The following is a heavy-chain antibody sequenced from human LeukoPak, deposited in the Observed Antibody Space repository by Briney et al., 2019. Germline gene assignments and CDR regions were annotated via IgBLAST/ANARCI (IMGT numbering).Heavy chain of an antibody. CDR2: MNPNSGDI. CDR3: ATFSSSWHDPFDV. D-gene: IGHD6-13*01. J-gene: IGHJ3*01. Sequence: ASVKVSCKASGFAFSNYAINWVRQAAGHGLEWMGWMNPNSGDIAYAQMFPCRLTMPRNTSIITVYMQLSTLKSEDMALYYCATFSSSWHDPFDVWGQGARVTVSS. V-gene: IGHV1-8*02. CDR1: GFAFSNYA.